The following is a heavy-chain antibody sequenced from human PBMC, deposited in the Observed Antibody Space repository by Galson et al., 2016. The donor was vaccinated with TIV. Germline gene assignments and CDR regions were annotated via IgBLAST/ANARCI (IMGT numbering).Heavy chain of an antibody. J-gene: IGHJ4*02. Sequence: SVKVSCKASGYTFIRYGISWVRQAPGQGLEWMGWISTFNDNTKYAQKFQGRVTMTTDTSTSTVSMELRSLRSDDTAVYYCARDRLEIVAVPPGIKLGFWGQGTLVTVSS. D-gene: IGHD2-2*03. V-gene: IGHV1-18*01. CDR1: GYTFIRYG. CDR2: ISTFNDNT. CDR3: ARDRLEIVAVPPGIKLGF.